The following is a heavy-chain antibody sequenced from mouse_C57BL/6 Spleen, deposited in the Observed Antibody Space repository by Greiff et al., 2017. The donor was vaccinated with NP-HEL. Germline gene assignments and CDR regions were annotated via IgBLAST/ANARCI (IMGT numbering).Heavy chain of an antibody. J-gene: IGHJ2*01. V-gene: IGHV1-59*01. D-gene: IGHD2-1*01. CDR2: IDPSDSYT. CDR1: GYTFTSYW. Sequence: QVQLKQPGAELVRPGTSVKLSCKASGYTFTSYWMHWVKQRPGQGLEWIGVIDPSDSYTNYNQKFKGKATLTVDTSSSTAYMQLSILTSEDSAVYYCARDYGIFDYWGQGTTLTVSS. CDR3: ARDYGIFDY.